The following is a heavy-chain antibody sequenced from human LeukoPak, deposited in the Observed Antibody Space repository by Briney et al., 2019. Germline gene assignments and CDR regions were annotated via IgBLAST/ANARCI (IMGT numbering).Heavy chain of an antibody. CDR1: GFTFSSYA. Sequence: GGSLRLSCAASGFTFSSYAMHWVRQAPGKGLEWVAVISYDGSNQYYADSVKGRFTISRDNSKTTLYLQMNSLRAEDTAVYYCARDREHSSGWYVYWGQGTLVTVSS. CDR2: ISYDGSNQ. CDR3: ARDREHSSGWYVY. V-gene: IGHV3-30*04. J-gene: IGHJ4*02. D-gene: IGHD6-19*01.